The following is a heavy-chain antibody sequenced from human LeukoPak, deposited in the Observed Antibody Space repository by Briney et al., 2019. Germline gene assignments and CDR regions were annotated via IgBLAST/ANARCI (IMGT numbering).Heavy chain of an antibody. D-gene: IGHD5-18*01. V-gene: IGHV1-2*02. CDR3: ARGGYSYGYI. J-gene: IGHJ4*02. CDR1: GYAFTGYY. Sequence: ASVKVSCTASGYAFTGYYMHWVRQAPGQGLEWMGWINPNSGGTNYAQKFQGRVTMTRDTSISTAYMELSGLRSDDTALYYCARGGYSYGYIWGQGTLVTVSS. CDR2: INPNSGGT.